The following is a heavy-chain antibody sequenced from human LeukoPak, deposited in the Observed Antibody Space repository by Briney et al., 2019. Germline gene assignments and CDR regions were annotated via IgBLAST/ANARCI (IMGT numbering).Heavy chain of an antibody. CDR3: ARRGYMDAFDI. CDR1: GGSISSSSYY. CDR2: IYYSGST. D-gene: IGHD5-12*01. V-gene: IGHV4-61*05. Sequence: SETLSLTCTVSGGSISSSSYYWGWIRQPPGKGLEWIGYIYYSGSTNYNPSLKSRVTISVDTSKNQFSLKLSSVTAADTAVYYCARRGYMDAFDIWGQGTMVTVSS. J-gene: IGHJ3*02.